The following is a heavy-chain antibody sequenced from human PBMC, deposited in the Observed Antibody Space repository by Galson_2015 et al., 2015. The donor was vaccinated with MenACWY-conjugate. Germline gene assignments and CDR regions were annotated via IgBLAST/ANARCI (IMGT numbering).Heavy chain of an antibody. D-gene: IGHD5-12*01. V-gene: IGHV3-74*01. CDR2: ISSSSDGTST. J-gene: IGHJ3*02. Sequence: SLRLSCAASGFTFSSYWMHWVRQAPGKGLVWVSRISSSSDGTSTNYADSVEGRFTISRDSAKNTLSLQMNSLRAEDTAVYYCVRRGVNNGYPRNAFDIWGQGTMVTVSS. CDR1: GFTFSSYW. CDR3: VRRGVNNGYPRNAFDI.